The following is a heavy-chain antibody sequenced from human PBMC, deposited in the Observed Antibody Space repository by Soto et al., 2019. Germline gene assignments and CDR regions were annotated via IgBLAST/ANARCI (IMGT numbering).Heavy chain of an antibody. CDR1: GFTFSNYG. Sequence: QVQLVESGGGVVQPGQSLRLACVGSGFTFSNYGMHWVRQAPGEGLEWVAVISYDEDNIYYADSVKGRFTISRDNSKDTLYLQMNSLRPEDTAVYFCAKSGTTVTTVWYFDLWGRGTLVTVSS. V-gene: IGHV3-30*18. CDR2: ISYDEDNI. D-gene: IGHD4-17*01. J-gene: IGHJ2*01. CDR3: AKSGTTVTTVWYFDL.